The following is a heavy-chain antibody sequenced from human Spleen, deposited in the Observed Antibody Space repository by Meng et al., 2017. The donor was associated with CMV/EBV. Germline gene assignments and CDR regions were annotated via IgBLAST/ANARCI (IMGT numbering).Heavy chain of an antibody. CDR2: INNSGST. Sequence: SETLSLTCAVYGGSFSGYYLGWIRQSPGKGLEWIGEINNSGSTNYIPSLRSRVTISLDTSNKQVSLRLTSVTAADTAVYYCARAASPITIFGVVNRGYFDYWGQGTLVTVSS. J-gene: IGHJ4*02. D-gene: IGHD3-3*01. CDR1: GGSFSGYY. CDR3: ARAASPITIFGVVNRGYFDY. V-gene: IGHV4-34*01.